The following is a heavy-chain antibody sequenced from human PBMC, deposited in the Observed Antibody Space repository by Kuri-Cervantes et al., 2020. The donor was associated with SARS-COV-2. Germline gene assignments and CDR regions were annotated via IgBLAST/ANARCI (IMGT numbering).Heavy chain of an antibody. J-gene: IGHJ6*02. CDR1: GFTFSSYG. CDR3: ARLGVAAAGSYYYYGMDV. Sequence: GGSLRLSCAASGFTFSSYGMHWVRQAPGKGLEWVAVIWYGGSNKYYADSVKGRFTISRDNSKNTLYLQMNSLRAEDTAVYYCARLGVAAAGSYYYYGMDVWGQGTTVTVSS. V-gene: IGHV3-33*08. CDR2: IWYGGSNK. D-gene: IGHD6-13*01.